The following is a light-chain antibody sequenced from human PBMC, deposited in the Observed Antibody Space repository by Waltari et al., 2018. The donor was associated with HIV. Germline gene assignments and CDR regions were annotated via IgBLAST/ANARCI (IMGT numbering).Light chain of an antibody. CDR1: DSDFGLYNF. CDR3: ASCTADNTVL. V-gene: IGLV2-14*03. J-gene: IGLJ3*02. CDR2: DVD. Sequence: AVTQPASVSGLPGQSTTISCTGGDSDFGLYNFVSWYQQHSGKPPKLILYDVDSRSSGVSDRFAGAISGNTASLTISELRAEDEAHYYCASCTADNTVLFGGGTEVTVL.